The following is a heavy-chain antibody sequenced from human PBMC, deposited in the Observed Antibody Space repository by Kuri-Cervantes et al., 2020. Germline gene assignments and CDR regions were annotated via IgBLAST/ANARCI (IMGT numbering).Heavy chain of an antibody. CDR2: INPSGGST. J-gene: IGHJ4*02. CDR3: ARAEAGIAAAGLVDY. CDR1: GYTFTSYY. D-gene: IGHD6-13*01. Sequence: ASVKVSCKASGYTFTSYYMHWVRQAPGQGLEWMGIINPSGGSTSYAQKFQGRVTMTRDTSTSTVYMELRSLRSDDTAVYYCARAEAGIAAAGLVDYWGQGTLVTVSS. V-gene: IGHV1-46*01.